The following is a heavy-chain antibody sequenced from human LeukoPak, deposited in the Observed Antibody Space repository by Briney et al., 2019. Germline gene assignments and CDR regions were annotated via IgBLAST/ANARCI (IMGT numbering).Heavy chain of an antibody. V-gene: IGHV3-23*01. CDR3: AKSPSGFPVRLAFDI. CDR2: ISGSGGST. CDR1: GFTFSSYA. J-gene: IGHJ3*02. D-gene: IGHD6-19*01. Sequence: GGSLRPSCAASGFTFSSYAMSWVRQAPGKGLEWVSAISGSGGSTYYADSVKGRFTISRDNSKNTLYLQMNSLRAEDTAVYYCAKSPSGFPVRLAFDIWGQGTMVTVSS.